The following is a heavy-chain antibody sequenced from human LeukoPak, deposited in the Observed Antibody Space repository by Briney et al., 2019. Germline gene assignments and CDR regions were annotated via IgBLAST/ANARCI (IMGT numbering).Heavy chain of an antibody. Sequence: PSETLSVTCAVSGGSISSGGYSWSWIRQPPGKGLEWIGYIYHSGSTYYNPSLKSRVTISVDRSKNQFSLKLSSVTAADTAVYYCARGNSGWYDYFDYWGQGTLVTVSS. V-gene: IGHV4-30-2*01. J-gene: IGHJ4*02. D-gene: IGHD6-19*01. CDR1: GGSISSGGYS. CDR2: IYHSGST. CDR3: ARGNSGWYDYFDY.